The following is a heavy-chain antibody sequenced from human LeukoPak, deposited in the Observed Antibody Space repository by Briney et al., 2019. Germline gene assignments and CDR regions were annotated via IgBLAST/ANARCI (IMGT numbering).Heavy chain of an antibody. CDR1: GGSISTYY. Sequence: KPSETLSLTCTVSGGSISTYYWSWIRQPPGKGREWIGYMYNSGSTNYNPSLKSRVTISIDTSKTQVSLRLSSVTAADTAVYYCARQGSGGRSFDVWGQGTTVTVSS. CDR2: MYNSGST. V-gene: IGHV4-59*08. CDR3: ARQGSGGRSFDV. J-gene: IGHJ3*01. D-gene: IGHD1-26*01.